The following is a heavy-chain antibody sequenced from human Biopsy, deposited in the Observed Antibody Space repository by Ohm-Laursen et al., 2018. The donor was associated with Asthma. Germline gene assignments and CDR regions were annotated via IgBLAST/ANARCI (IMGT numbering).Heavy chain of an antibody. CDR1: YGSITSGGYY. J-gene: IGHJ4*02. V-gene: IGHV4-31*02. D-gene: IGHD3-22*01. Sequence: PSDTLSLTCTVSYGSITSGGYYWSWIRQHPGKGLEWIGYIYYSGSTYYNPSLKSRVSISIDTSKNQFSLKLSSVTAADTAVYYCARLNYYDSSGKYLDSWGQGTLVTVSS. CDR3: ARLNYYDSSGKYLDS. CDR2: IYYSGST.